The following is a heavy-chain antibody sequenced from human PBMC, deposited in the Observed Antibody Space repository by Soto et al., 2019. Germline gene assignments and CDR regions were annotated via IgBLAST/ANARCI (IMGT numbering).Heavy chain of an antibody. Sequence: GGSLRLSCAASGFTFSSYAMSWVRQAPGKGLEWVSAISGSGGSTYYADSVKGRFTISRDNSKNTLYLQMNNLRAEDTAVYYCAKGVVAASSRRAYFDYWGQGTLVTVSS. CDR2: ISGSGGST. J-gene: IGHJ4*02. CDR3: AKGVVAASSRRAYFDY. CDR1: GFTFSSYA. D-gene: IGHD2-15*01. V-gene: IGHV3-23*01.